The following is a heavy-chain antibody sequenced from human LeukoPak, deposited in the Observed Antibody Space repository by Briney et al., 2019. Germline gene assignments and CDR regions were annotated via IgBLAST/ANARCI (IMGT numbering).Heavy chain of an antibody. CDR2: IYADGRT. D-gene: IGHD2-8*01. J-gene: IGHJ5*02. V-gene: IGHV3-66*01. CDR3: VRSVFS. CDR1: GFTDNNEY. Sequence: PGGSLRLSCAASGFTDNNEYMYWVRQAPGRGLECVSLIYADGRTFYADSVKGRFTISRDNSRNTLDLQMDSLRAEDTAVYFCVRSVFSWGQGTRVTVSS.